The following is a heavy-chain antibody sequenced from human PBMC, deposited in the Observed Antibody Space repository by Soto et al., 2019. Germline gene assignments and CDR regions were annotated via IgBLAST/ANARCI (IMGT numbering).Heavy chain of an antibody. V-gene: IGHV1-2*02. CDR1: GYTFTGYD. J-gene: IGHJ3*02. CDR3: ARVRIQLWYDAFDI. Sequence: RASVKVSCKASGYTFTGYDMHWVRQAPGQGLEWMGWINPNSGGTNYAQKFQGRVTMTRDTSISTAYMELSRLRSDDTAVYYCARVRIQLWYDAFDIWGQGTMVTVSS. D-gene: IGHD5-18*01. CDR2: INPNSGGT.